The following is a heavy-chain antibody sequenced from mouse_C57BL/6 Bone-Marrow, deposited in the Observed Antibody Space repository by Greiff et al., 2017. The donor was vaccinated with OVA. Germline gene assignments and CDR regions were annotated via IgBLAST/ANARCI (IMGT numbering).Heavy chain of an antibody. CDR1: GYTFTSYW. D-gene: IGHD1-1*01. V-gene: IGHV1-64*01. Sequence: QVQLQHPGAELVKPGASVKLSCKASGYTFTSYWMHWVKQRPGQGLEWIGMIHPNSGSTNYNEKFKSKATLTVDKSSSTAYMQLSSLTSEDSAVYYCATPTTVVAFYWYFDVWGTGTTVTVSS. CDR2: IHPNSGST. J-gene: IGHJ1*03. CDR3: ATPTTVVAFYWYFDV.